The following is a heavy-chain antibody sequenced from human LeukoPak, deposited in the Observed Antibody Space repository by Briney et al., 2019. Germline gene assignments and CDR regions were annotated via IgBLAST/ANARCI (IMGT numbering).Heavy chain of an antibody. CDR1: GFSFSDHY. V-gene: IGHV3-11*01. D-gene: IGHD6-19*01. Sequence: GGSLRLSCAASGFSFSDHYMTWVRQAPGKGLEWLSYISGSGSDIDYAGSVKGRFTISRDNAKNSLYLQMNSLRAEDTAVYYCARGPCRSGSDYWGQGTLVTVSS. CDR2: ISGSGSDI. J-gene: IGHJ4*02. CDR3: ARGPCRSGSDY.